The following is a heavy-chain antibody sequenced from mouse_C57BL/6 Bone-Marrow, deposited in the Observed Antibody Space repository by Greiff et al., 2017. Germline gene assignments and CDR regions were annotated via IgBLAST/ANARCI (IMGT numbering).Heavy chain of an antibody. CDR3: ARGYGSSSYAMDY. Sequence: ESGPGLAKPSQTLSLTCSVTGYSITSDYWNWIRKFPGNKLEYMGYISYSGSTYYNPSLKSRISITRDTYKNQYYLQLNSVTTEDTATYYCARGYGSSSYAMDYWGQGTSVTVSS. D-gene: IGHD1-1*01. CDR2: ISYSGST. J-gene: IGHJ4*01. CDR1: GYSITSDY. V-gene: IGHV3-8*01.